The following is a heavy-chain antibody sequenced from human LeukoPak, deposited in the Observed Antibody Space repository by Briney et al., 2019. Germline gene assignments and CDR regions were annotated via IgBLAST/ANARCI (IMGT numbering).Heavy chain of an antibody. V-gene: IGHV4-39*01. CDR1: GGSISSSLYY. CDR2: FYYSGST. J-gene: IGHJ4*02. CDR3: TTSTRGWYGVGDY. D-gene: IGHD6-19*01. Sequence: PSETLSLTCTVSGGSISSSLYYWGWIRQAPGKGLEWIASFYYSGSTYYNASLKSRVTISVDTSKSQFSLKLSSVTATDTAVYYCTTSTRGWYGVGDYWGQGTLVTVSS.